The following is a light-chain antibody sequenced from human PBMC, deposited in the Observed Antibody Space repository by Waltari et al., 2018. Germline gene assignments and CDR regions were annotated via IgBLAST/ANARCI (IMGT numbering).Light chain of an antibody. Sequence: DIHLTQSPSFRSASLGDRVTNTCRASQCISSYLAWFQQKPGKAPNLLIYGASILQSGVPSRFSGSGSGTEFTLTISSLQPEDFATYYCQQLSSYPITFGLGTRLEIK. CDR1: QCISSY. J-gene: IGKJ5*01. CDR3: QQLSSYPIT. CDR2: GAS. V-gene: IGKV1-9*01.